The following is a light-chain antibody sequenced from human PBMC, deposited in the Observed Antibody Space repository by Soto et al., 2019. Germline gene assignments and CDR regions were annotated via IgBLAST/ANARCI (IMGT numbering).Light chain of an antibody. J-gene: IGKJ5*01. CDR3: QQGSTTPIT. CDR2: AAS. V-gene: IGKV1-39*01. Sequence: DIQMNLSPSTLSASVGDRVTITCRASQGISTSLGWYQQKPGKAPKLLIYAASSLQSGVPSRFSGTGSGTDFTLTISSLQPEDFSTYYCQQGSTTPITFGLGTRLEIK. CDR1: QGISTS.